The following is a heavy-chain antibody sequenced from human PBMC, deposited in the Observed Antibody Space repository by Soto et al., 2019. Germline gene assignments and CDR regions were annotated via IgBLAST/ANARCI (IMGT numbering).Heavy chain of an antibody. Sequence: LRLSCAASVFTFSRYCKNWVRQPPGTGLEWVANIKQDGTEKTSADSVKGRFTVTRDNARNSLYLQMDSLRAEDTAVYFCARGDTPMITGMDSFDIWGQGTMVTVSS. CDR1: VFTFSRYC. CDR2: IKQDGTEK. V-gene: IGHV3-7*01. D-gene: IGHD5-18*01. J-gene: IGHJ3*02. CDR3: ARGDTPMITGMDSFDI.